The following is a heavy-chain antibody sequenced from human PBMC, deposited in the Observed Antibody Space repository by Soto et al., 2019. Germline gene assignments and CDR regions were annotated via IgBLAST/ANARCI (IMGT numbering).Heavy chain of an antibody. CDR1: GFTFRSYA. CDR2: VSGSGGSP. J-gene: IGHJ4*02. CDR3: AKATKYSSGCVDY. Sequence: GGSLRLSCAASGFTFRSYAMSWVRQAPGKGLEWVSDVSGSGGSPNYADSVKGRFTISRDNSKNTLFLQMNSLRAEDTAVYYCAKATKYSSGCVDYWGQGTLVTVSS. D-gene: IGHD6-19*01. V-gene: IGHV3-23*01.